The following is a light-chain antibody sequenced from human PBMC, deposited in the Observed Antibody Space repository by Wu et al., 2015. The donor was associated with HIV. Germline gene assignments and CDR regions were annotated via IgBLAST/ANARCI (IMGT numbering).Light chain of an antibody. CDR2: GAS. CDR3: QQYNNWPPDT. J-gene: IGKJ2*01. V-gene: IGKV3-15*01. Sequence: EIVMTQSPATLSVSPGEGATLSCRASQSVSSNLAWYQQKPGQTPRLLIYGASTRATGIPARFSGSGSGTEFTLTISSMQSEDFAVYYCQQYNNWPPDTFGQGTKLEIK. CDR1: QSVSSN.